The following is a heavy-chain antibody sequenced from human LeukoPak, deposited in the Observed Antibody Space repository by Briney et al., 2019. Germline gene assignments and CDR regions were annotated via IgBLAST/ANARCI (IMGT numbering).Heavy chain of an antibody. CDR2: IYYSGST. D-gene: IGHD3-10*01. J-gene: IGHJ6*03. Sequence: SETLSLTCTVSGGSISSSSYYWGWIRQPPGKGLEWIGSIYYSGSTYYNPSLKSRVTLSVDTSKNQFFLKLSSVTAADTAVYYCARVSPYGSGSRYYMDVWGKGTTVTVSS. CDR1: GGSISSSSYY. V-gene: IGHV4-39*07. CDR3: ARVSPYGSGSRYYMDV.